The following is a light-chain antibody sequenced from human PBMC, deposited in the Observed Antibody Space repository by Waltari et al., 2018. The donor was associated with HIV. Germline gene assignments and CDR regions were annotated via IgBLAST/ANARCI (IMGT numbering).Light chain of an antibody. V-gene: IGLV1-47*01. J-gene: IGLJ3*02. CDR2: RNN. CDR3: AAWDASLSGNWV. CDR1: RSNIGRNY. Sequence: QSVLTQPPSASGTPGQRVTIPCSGSRSNIGRNYVYWYQQLPGTTPKLLIYRNNQRPSGVPDRFSGSKSGTSASLAISGLRSEDEADYYCAAWDASLSGNWVFGGGTKLTVL.